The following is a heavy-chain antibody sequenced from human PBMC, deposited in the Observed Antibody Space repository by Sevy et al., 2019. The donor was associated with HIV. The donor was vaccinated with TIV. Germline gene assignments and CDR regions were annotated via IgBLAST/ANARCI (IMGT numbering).Heavy chain of an antibody. CDR3: ATTKDYYENSGCPFDY. CDR2: FDPEDGET. J-gene: IGHJ4*02. CDR1: GYTLTQLS. V-gene: IGHV1-24*01. D-gene: IGHD3-22*01. Sequence: ASVKVSCKVFGYTLTQLSMHWVRQAPGQWLEWMGSFDPEDGETLYAQKLQGRVTLTEDTSADTAYMELNNLRSEDTAVYYCATTKDYYENSGCPFDYWGQGTLVTVSS.